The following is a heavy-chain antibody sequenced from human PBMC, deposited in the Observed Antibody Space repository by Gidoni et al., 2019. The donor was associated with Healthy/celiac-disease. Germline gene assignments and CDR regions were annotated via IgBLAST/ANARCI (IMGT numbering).Heavy chain of an antibody. CDR3: ASNRYDFWSGYSYYYYYMDV. CDR1: GFTFSSSG. CDR2: IWYDGSNK. D-gene: IGHD3-3*01. V-gene: IGHV3-33*01. J-gene: IGHJ6*03. Sequence: QVQLVESGGGVVQPGRSLRLSCAASGFTFSSSGMHWVRQAPGKGLEWVEVIWYDGSNKYYADSVKGRFTISRDNSKNTLYLQMNSLRAEDTAVYYCASNRYDFWSGYSYYYYYMDVWGKGTTVTVSS.